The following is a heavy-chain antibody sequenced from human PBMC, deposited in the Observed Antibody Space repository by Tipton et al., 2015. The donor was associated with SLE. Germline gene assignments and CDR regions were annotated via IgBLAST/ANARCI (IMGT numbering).Heavy chain of an antibody. V-gene: IGHV4-59*01. CDR1: GGSIRSYY. D-gene: IGHD1-26*01. CDR3: ARGHSGSYYFDY. CDR2: IYYSGST. Sequence: TLSLTCTVSGGSIRSYYWSWIRQPPGKGLEWIGNIYYSGSTNNNPSLKSRVTISVDTSKNQFSLKLSSVTAADTALYYCARGHSGSYYFDYVGQGTPVTVSA. J-gene: IGHJ4*02.